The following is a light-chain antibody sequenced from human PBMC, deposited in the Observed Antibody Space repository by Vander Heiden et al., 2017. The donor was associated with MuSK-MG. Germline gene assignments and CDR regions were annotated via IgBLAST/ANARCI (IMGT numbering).Light chain of an antibody. J-gene: IGKJ4*01. CDR3: QQCVDIPLT. CDR1: QSITFS. Sequence: DIQMTQSPSSLSASVGDRVTITCRASQSITFSLNWYQQKAGEAPKLLIYAASRLQSPVPSTFSGSRSRTDFTLTMRRVQPDHYASYYCQQCVDIPLTFGGGTKVEI. CDR2: AAS. V-gene: IGKV1-39*01.